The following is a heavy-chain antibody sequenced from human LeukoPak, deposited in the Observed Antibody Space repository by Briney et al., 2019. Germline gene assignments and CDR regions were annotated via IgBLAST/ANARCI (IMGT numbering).Heavy chain of an antibody. Sequence: VEPLKISCKASGYSFTDYWIVWVSQMPGKGLEWMEAIYPGDSDTRYSPSLDSQVTISADKSVSTTYLQWSSLQASDTAMYYCARPSSLYGGTSEDYWGQGTLVTVSS. V-gene: IGHV5-51*01. CDR1: GYSFTDYW. CDR2: IYPGDSDT. D-gene: IGHD4-23*01. CDR3: ARPSSLYGGTSEDY. J-gene: IGHJ4*02.